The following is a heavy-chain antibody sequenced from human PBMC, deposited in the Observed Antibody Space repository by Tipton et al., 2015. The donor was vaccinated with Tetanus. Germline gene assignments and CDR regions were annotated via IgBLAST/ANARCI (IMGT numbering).Heavy chain of an antibody. J-gene: IGHJ4*02. V-gene: IGHV4-4*07. CDR2: ISNGNT. CDR3: ARGITDGYNRRLEY. CDR1: RGPISSYY. Sequence: LRLSCTVTRGPISSYYWSWIRQPVGKGLEWIGHISNGNTDYTPSLKSRVTLSVDTSKNEVSLKLRSVTAADTGVYYCARGITDGYNRRLEYWGQGVLVTVSS. D-gene: IGHD5-24*01.